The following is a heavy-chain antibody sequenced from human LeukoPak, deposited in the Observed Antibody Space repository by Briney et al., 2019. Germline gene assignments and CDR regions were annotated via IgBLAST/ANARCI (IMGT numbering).Heavy chain of an antibody. Sequence: HSGGSLRLSCAASGFTFSSYGMHWVRQAPGKGLEWVAFIRYDGSNKYYADSVKGRFTISRDNSKNTLYLQMNSLRAEDTAVYYCAKANIVVVVAATGPDYWGQGTLDTVSS. D-gene: IGHD2-15*01. J-gene: IGHJ4*02. CDR3: AKANIVVVVAATGPDY. V-gene: IGHV3-30*02. CDR1: GFTFSSYG. CDR2: IRYDGSNK.